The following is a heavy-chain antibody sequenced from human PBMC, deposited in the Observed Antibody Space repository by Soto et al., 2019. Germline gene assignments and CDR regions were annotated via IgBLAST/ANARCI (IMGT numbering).Heavy chain of an antibody. CDR3: ARVGSGSYLTFDY. J-gene: IGHJ4*02. CDR1: GGSISSSSYY. CDR2: IYYSGST. Sequence: QLQLQESGPGLVKPSETLSLTCTVSGGSISSSSYYWGWIRQPPGKGLEWIGSIYYSGSTYYNPSLKRRVTISVDTSKNQFSLKLSSVTAADTAVYYCARVGSGSYLTFDYWGQGTLVTVSS. V-gene: IGHV4-39*01. D-gene: IGHD3-10*01.